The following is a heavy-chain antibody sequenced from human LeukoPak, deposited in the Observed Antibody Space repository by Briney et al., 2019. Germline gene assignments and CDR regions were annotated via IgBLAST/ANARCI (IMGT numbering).Heavy chain of an antibody. CDR2: ISYDGSNK. J-gene: IGHJ4*02. CDR1: GFTFSTYA. D-gene: IGHD6-19*01. CDR3: AREHSSGWYLALDY. V-gene: IGHV3-30-3*01. Sequence: GGSLRLSCAASGFTFSTYAMHCVRQAPGKGLEWVAVISYDGSNKYYADSVKGRFTISRDYSKNTLYLQMNSLRAEDTAMYFCAREHSSGWYLALDYWGQGTLVTVSS.